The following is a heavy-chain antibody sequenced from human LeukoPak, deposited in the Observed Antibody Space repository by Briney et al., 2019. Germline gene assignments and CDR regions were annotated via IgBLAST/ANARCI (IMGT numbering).Heavy chain of an antibody. CDR1: GVSISPYY. D-gene: IGHD2-2*01. J-gene: IGHJ5*02. V-gene: IGHV4-4*09. Sequence: SETLSLTCAVSGVSISPYYWAWIRQPPGKGLGWIGYIHTSGSNNQYPSLKSRVTISVDKSKNHFSLRLTSVTAADTAVYYCARNSEYCSSTSCYGYWFDPWGQGTLVTVSS. CDR3: ARNSEYCSSTSCYGYWFDP. CDR2: IHTSGSN.